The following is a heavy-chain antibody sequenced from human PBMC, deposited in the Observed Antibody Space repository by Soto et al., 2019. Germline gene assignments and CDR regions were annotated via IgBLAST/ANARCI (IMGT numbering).Heavy chain of an antibody. Sequence: SETLSLTCTVSGGSISNYYWSWIRQPPGKGLEWIGYIYYSGSTNYNPSLKSRVTISVDTSKNQFSLKLSSVTAADTAVYYCAKSYYDILTGYSDYFDYWGQGTLVTVSS. CDR3: AKSYYDILTGYSDYFDY. J-gene: IGHJ4*02. D-gene: IGHD3-9*01. CDR1: GGSISNYY. CDR2: IYYSGST. V-gene: IGHV4-59*01.